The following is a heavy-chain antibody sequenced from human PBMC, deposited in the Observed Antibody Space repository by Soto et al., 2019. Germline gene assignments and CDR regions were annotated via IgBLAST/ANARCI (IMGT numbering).Heavy chain of an antibody. J-gene: IGHJ4*02. CDR3: ARGRGIHVELPVSHRCED. CDR1: GFTFSSYS. V-gene: IGHV3-48*01. D-gene: IGHD2-2*01. CDR2: ISGSSNII. Sequence: GGSLRHFCAASGFTFSSYSLNWVRQAPGKGLEWVSYISGSSNIIYYADSVKGRFTISRDNAKNSPYLQMHSLRAEDTAVYYCARGRGIHVELPVSHRCEDCGQGTQVIVTS.